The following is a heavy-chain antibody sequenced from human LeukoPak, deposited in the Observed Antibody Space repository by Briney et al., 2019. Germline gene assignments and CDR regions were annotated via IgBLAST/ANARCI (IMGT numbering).Heavy chain of an antibody. D-gene: IGHD6-25*01. Sequence: PSETLSPTCTVSGGSLSSYYWSWIRQPPGKGLKWIGYIYYSGSTSYSPSPRSRVTISVDTSKNQFSLKLSSVTAADTAVYYCARETSQKRAHYMDVWGKGTTVTISS. J-gene: IGHJ6*03. V-gene: IGHV4-59*01. CDR1: GGSLSSYY. CDR3: ARETSQKRAHYMDV. CDR2: IYYSGST.